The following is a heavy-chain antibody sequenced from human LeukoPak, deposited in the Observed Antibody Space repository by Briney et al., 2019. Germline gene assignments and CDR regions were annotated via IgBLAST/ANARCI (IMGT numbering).Heavy chain of an antibody. Sequence: GGSLRLSCTTSGFSFSNFGMHWVRQAPDKGLEWLAFVRYDGSNEYSADSVKGRFTISRDNSRNTLFLQMDSLRSEDTAVYYCARDLGIFGDFDYWGQGTLVIVSS. CDR2: VRYDGSNE. CDR1: GFSFSNFG. J-gene: IGHJ4*02. V-gene: IGHV3-30*02. D-gene: IGHD3-3*01. CDR3: ARDLGIFGDFDY.